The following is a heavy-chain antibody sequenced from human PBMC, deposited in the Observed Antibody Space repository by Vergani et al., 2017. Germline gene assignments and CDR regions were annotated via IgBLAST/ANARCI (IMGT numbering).Heavy chain of an antibody. CDR2: INAGNGNT. Sequence: QVQLVQSGAEVKKPGASVKVSCKASGYTFTSYAMHWVRQAPGQRLEWMGWINAGNGNTKYSQKFQGRVTITRDTSASTAYMELSSLRSEDTAVYYCGLYILAARPEASDYYYYGMDVWGQGTTVTVSS. J-gene: IGHJ6*02. V-gene: IGHV1-3*01. D-gene: IGHD6-6*01. CDR3: GLYILAARPEASDYYYYGMDV. CDR1: GYTFTSYA.